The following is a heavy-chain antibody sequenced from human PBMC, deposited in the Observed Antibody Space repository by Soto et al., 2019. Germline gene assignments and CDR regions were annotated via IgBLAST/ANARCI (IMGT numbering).Heavy chain of an antibody. CDR3: AADTVDAFDI. Sequence: LSETLSLTCTVSGGSISSSSYYWGWIRQPPGKGLEWIGSIYYSGSTYYNPSLKSRVTISVDTSKNQFSLRAEDTAVYYCAADTVDAFDIWRQGTMVTVSS. CDR2: IYYSGST. CDR1: GGSISSSSYY. J-gene: IGHJ3*02. V-gene: IGHV4-39*01.